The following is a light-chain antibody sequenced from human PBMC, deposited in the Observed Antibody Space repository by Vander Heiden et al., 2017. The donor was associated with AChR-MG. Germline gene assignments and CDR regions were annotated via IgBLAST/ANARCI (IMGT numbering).Light chain of an antibody. CDR1: ALPKKY. CDR2: EDS. CDR3: YSTDSSGNH. Sequence: SYDLTQPPSVSVSPGQTARITCSGDALPKKYAYWYQQKSGQAPVLVIYEDSKRPSGIPERFSGSSSGTMATLTISGAQVEDEADYYCYSTDSSGNHFGGGTKLTVL. V-gene: IGLV3-10*01. J-gene: IGLJ2*01.